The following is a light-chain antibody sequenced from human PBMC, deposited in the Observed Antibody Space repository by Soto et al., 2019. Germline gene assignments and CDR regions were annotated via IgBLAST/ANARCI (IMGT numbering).Light chain of an antibody. J-gene: IGKJ5*01. CDR2: TAS. Sequence: DIQLTQSPSFLSASVGDRVTITCRASQGISSYLAWYQQKPGKAPNLLIHTASTLQSGVPSRFSGSGSGTEFTLTISSLQPEDFATYYCQQRNSYPITVGQGTRLESK. V-gene: IGKV1-9*01. CDR1: QGISSY. CDR3: QQRNSYPIT.